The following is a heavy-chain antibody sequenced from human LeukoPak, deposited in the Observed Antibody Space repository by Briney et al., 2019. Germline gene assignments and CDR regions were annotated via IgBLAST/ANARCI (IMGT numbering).Heavy chain of an antibody. CDR2: ISYDGTNK. CDR3: ARGLALYSGSDSKTGGKFDY. Sequence: GGSLRLSCAASGFTFSSYAMHWVRQAPGKGLEWVAVISYDGTNKFYADSVKDRFTISRDNSKNTLYLQMNSLRAQDTAVYYCARGLALYSGSDSKTGGKFDYWGQGTLVTVSS. V-gene: IGHV3-30-3*01. D-gene: IGHD5-12*01. J-gene: IGHJ4*02. CDR1: GFTFSSYA.